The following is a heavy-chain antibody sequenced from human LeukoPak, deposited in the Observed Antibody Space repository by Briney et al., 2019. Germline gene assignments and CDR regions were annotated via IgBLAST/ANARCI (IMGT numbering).Heavy chain of an antibody. CDR2: ISGSGDST. D-gene: IGHD2-21*02. CDR3: AREGSTDCHFDY. Sequence: GGSLRLSCAASGFTFSSHAMSWVRQAPGKGLEWVSGISGSGDSTNYADSVKGRFTISRDNAKNSLYLQMNSLRVEDTAVYFCAREGSTDCHFDYWGQGTLVTVSS. CDR1: GFTFSSHA. V-gene: IGHV3-23*01. J-gene: IGHJ4*02.